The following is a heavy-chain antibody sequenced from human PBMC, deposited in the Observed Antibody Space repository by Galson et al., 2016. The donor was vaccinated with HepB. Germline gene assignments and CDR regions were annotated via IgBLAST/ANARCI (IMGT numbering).Heavy chain of an antibody. CDR3: AREREWELDYEYGMDV. CDR2: ITTRSSYI. V-gene: IGHV3-21*01. D-gene: IGHD1-26*01. J-gene: IGHJ6*02. CDR1: GFTFSSYN. Sequence: SLRLSCAASGFTFSSYNMNWVRQAPGKGLEWVSFITTRSSYIYYADSVKGRFTISRDNAKNSLYLQMNSLRAEDTAVYYCAREREWELDYEYGMDVWGQGTTVTVSS.